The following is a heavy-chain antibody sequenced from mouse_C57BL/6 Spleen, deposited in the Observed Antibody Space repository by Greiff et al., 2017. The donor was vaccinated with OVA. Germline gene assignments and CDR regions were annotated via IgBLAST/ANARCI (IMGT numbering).Heavy chain of an antibody. Sequence: QVQLQQSGAELARPGASVKMSCKASGYTFTSYTMHWVKQRPGQGLEWIGYINPSSGYTKYNQKFKDKATLTADKSSSTAYMQLSSLTSEDSAVYYCAKARLLVYAVDYWCQGTSVTVSS. CDR3: AKARLLVYAVDY. CDR2: INPSSGYT. J-gene: IGHJ4*01. CDR1: GYTFTSYT. V-gene: IGHV1-4*01. D-gene: IGHD1-1*01.